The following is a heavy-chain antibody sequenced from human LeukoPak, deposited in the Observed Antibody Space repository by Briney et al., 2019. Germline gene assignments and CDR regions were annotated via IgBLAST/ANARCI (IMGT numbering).Heavy chain of an antibody. Sequence: ASVKVSCTASGYTFTIYDINWVRQATGQGLEWMGWMNPNSGNTGYAQKFQGRVTITRNTSISTAYMELSSLRSEDPAVYYCARGTYDFWSGYCFDYWGQGTLVTVSS. V-gene: IGHV1-8*03. CDR3: ARGTYDFWSGYCFDY. CDR1: GYTFTIYD. CDR2: MNPNSGNT. D-gene: IGHD3-3*01. J-gene: IGHJ4*02.